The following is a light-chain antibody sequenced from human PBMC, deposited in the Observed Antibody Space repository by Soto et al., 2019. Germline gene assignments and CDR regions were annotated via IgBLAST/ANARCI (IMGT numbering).Light chain of an antibody. CDR1: QTISSW. Sequence: DIQMTQSLSTLSASVGDRVTITCRASQTISSWLAWYQQKPGIAPNLLIYKASNLESGVPSRFSGSGSGTEFTLTISSLQPDDFATYYCQQYNNYPLTFGGGTKVEIK. V-gene: IGKV1-5*03. J-gene: IGKJ4*01. CDR2: KAS. CDR3: QQYNNYPLT.